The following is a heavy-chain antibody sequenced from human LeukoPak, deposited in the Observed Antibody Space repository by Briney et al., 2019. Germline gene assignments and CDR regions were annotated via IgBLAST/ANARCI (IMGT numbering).Heavy chain of an antibody. CDR3: ARTYYDYRVGTNYFDY. Sequence: PGGSLRLSCAASGLSFSSYSMNWVRQAPGKGLEWVSVTYSGGSTSHADSVKGRFTVSRDDSKNMVYLQMNSMRHDDTAVYYCARTYYDYRVGTNYFDYWGQGTLVTVSS. J-gene: IGHJ4*02. V-gene: IGHV3-66*01. CDR2: TYSGGST. CDR1: GLSFSSYS. D-gene: IGHD3-3*01.